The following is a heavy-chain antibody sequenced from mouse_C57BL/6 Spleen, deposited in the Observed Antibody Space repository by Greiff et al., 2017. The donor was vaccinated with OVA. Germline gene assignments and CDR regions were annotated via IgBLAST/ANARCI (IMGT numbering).Heavy chain of an antibody. Sequence: QVQLQQSGAELVKPGASVKISCKASGYAFSSYWMNWVKQRPGKGLEWIGQIYPGDGDTNYNGKFKGKATLTADKSSSTAYMQLSSLTSEDSAVYFCARLLPFYAMDYWGQGTSVTVSS. CDR2: IYPGDGDT. J-gene: IGHJ4*01. D-gene: IGHD5-5*01. V-gene: IGHV1-80*01. CDR1: GYAFSSYW. CDR3: ARLLPFYAMDY.